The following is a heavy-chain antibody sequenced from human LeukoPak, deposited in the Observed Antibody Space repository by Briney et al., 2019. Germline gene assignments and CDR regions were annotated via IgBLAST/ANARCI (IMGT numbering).Heavy chain of an antibody. J-gene: IGHJ4*02. V-gene: IGHV4-61*02. D-gene: IGHD3-22*01. Sequence: PSETLSLTCTVSGGSISSGSYYWSWIRQPAGKGLEWIGRIYTSGSTNYNPSLKSRVTISVDTSKNQFSLKLSSVTAADTAVYYCTYDSSGYYYGSFDYWGQGTLVTVSS. CDR1: GGSISSGSYY. CDR3: TYDSSGYYYGSFDY. CDR2: IYTSGST.